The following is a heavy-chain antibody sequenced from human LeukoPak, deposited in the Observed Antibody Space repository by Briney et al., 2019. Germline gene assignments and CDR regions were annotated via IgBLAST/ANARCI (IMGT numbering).Heavy chain of an antibody. Sequence: ASVKVSCKASGYTFTSYDINWVRQATGQGLEWMGWMNPNSGNTGYAQKFQGRVTMTRNTSISTAYMELSSLRSEDTAVYYCARPGYSGYDYLFDYWGQGTLVTVSS. V-gene: IGHV1-8*01. J-gene: IGHJ4*02. CDR2: MNPNSGNT. D-gene: IGHD5-12*01. CDR1: GYTFTSYD. CDR3: ARPGYSGYDYLFDY.